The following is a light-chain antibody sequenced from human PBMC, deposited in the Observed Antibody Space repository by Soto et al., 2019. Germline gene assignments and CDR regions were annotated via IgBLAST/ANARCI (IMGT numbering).Light chain of an antibody. J-gene: IGKJ4*01. V-gene: IGKV3-15*01. CDR3: QQYDNLPPLT. CDR2: GAS. CDR1: QSIKNN. Sequence: EIVMTQSPATLSVSPGERATLSCRASQSIKNNLAWYQQKPGQSPRLLIYGASTRATGIPARFSGSGSGTEFSLTISSLQSEDFAVYYCQQYDNLPPLTFGGGTKVEIK.